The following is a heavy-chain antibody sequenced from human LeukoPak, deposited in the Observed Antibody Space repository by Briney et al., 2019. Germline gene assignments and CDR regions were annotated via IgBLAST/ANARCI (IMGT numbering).Heavy chain of an antibody. J-gene: IGHJ4*02. CDR3: ARGPPDY. CDR2: ISHSGST. V-gene: IGHV4-34*01. Sequence: TPSETLSLTCTVSGGSISSYYWSWIRQPPGKGLEWIGEISHSGSTNYNPSLKSRVTISVDTSKKQFSLKLSSVTAADTAVYYCARGPPDYWGQGTLVTVSS. CDR1: GGSISSYY.